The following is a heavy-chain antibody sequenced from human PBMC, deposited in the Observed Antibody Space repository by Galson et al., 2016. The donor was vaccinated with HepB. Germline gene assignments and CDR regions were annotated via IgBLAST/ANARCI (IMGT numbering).Heavy chain of an antibody. D-gene: IGHD2-2*01. V-gene: IGHV3-30*04. CDR1: GFTFSSYP. CDR2: ISDDGSDK. J-gene: IGHJ5*02. CDR3: ARPGRLCSSISCYSWFDP. Sequence: SLRLSCAASGFTFSSYPMYWVRQAPGKGLEWVAIISDDGSDKNYADSVKGRFTISRNNSQNTLFLQMNSLRVEDTAVYYCARPGRLCSSISCYSWFDPWGQGTLVTVSA.